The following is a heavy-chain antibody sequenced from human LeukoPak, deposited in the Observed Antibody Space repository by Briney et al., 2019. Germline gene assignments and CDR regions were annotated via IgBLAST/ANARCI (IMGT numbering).Heavy chain of an antibody. V-gene: IGHV4-4*07. D-gene: IGHD2-2*01. J-gene: IGHJ4*02. CDR1: GGSISSYY. CDR3: AITSTYQLLDY. CDR2: IYTSGST. Sequence: SETLSLTCTVSGGSISSYYWSWIRQPAGKGLEWIGRIYTSGSTNYNPSLKSRVTMSVDTSKNQFSLKLSSETAADTAVYYCAITSTYQLLDYWGQGTLVTVSS.